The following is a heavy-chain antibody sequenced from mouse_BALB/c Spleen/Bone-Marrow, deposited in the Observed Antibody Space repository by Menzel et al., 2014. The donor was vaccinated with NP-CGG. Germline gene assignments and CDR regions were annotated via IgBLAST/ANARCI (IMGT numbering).Heavy chain of an antibody. CDR2: TYPGDSDT. CDR3: ARGGISVDY. Sequence: QVQLKQSGAELVRPGSSVKISCKASGYAFSSYWMNWVKQRPGQGLEWIGQTYPGDSDTDYNGKFKGKATLTADKSSNTAYMQLTSLTSEDSAVYFCARGGISVDYWGQGTTLTVSS. V-gene: IGHV1-80*01. J-gene: IGHJ2*01. CDR1: GYAFSSYW.